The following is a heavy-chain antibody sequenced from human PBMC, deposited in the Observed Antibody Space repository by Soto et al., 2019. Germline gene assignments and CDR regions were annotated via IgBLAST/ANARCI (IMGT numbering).Heavy chain of an antibody. V-gene: IGHV4-34*01. CDR1: GESFSGYY. CDR2: IHDSGST. D-gene: IGHD6-13*01. Sequence: ETLSPTCAVYGESFSGYYWSWIRQPPGKGLEWIGEIHDSGSTNYNPSLKSRLIISVDTSRNQFSLKLSSVTAADTAVYYCARGVRRPRSWYSDYWGQGTLVTVSS. CDR3: ARGVRRPRSWYSDY. J-gene: IGHJ4*02.